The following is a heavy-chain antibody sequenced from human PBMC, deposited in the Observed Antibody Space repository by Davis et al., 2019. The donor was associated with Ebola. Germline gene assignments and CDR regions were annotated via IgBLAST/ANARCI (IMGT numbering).Heavy chain of an antibody. J-gene: IGHJ4*02. Sequence: GGSLRLSCAASGFTSSSYSMNWVRQAPGKGLEWVSSISSRSSYIYYADSVKGRFTISRDNAKNSLYLQMNSLRAEDTAVYYCARDSMGIAVAEGFDYWGQGTLVTVSS. CDR2: ISSRSSYI. V-gene: IGHV3-21*01. D-gene: IGHD6-19*01. CDR1: GFTSSSYS. CDR3: ARDSMGIAVAEGFDY.